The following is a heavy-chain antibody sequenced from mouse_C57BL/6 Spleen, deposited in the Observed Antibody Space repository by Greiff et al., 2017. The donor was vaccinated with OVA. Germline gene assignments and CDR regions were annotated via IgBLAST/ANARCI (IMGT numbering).Heavy chain of an antibody. CDR2: ISSGSSTI. CDR3: ARRRLGQGGYAMDY. D-gene: IGHD4-1*01. J-gene: IGHJ4*01. Sequence: DVQLQESGGGLVKPGGSLKLSCAASGFTFSDYGMHWVRQAPEKGLEWVAYISSGSSTIYYADTVKGRFTISRDNAKNTLFLQMTSLRSEDTAMYYCARRRLGQGGYAMDYWGQGTSVTVSS. CDR1: GFTFSDYG. V-gene: IGHV5-17*01.